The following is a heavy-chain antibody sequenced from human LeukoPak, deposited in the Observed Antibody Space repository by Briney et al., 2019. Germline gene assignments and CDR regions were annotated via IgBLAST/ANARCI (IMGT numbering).Heavy chain of an antibody. D-gene: IGHD2-21*02. CDR3: ARDLTYCGGDCSSSVDY. V-gene: IGHV1-2*02. Sequence: ASVKVSCKASGYTFTDYYMHWVRQAPGQGFEWMGWINPNSGGTNYAQKFQGRVTMTRDTSISTAYMELSRLRSDDTAVYYCARDLTYCGGDCSSSVDYWGQGTLVTVSS. J-gene: IGHJ4*02. CDR2: INPNSGGT. CDR1: GYTFTDYY.